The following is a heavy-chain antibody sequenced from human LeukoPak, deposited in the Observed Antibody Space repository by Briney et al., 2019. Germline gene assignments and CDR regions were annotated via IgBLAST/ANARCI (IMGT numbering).Heavy chain of an antibody. J-gene: IGHJ5*02. D-gene: IGHD1-26*01. Sequence: ASVKVSFKASGYTFTSYGISWVRQAPGQGLEWMGWISAYNGNTNYAQKLQGRVTMTTDTSTSTAYMELRSLRSDDTAVYYCARDGSFVTTGVNWFDPWGQGTLVTVSS. V-gene: IGHV1-18*01. CDR2: ISAYNGNT. CDR1: GYTFTSYG. CDR3: ARDGSFVTTGVNWFDP.